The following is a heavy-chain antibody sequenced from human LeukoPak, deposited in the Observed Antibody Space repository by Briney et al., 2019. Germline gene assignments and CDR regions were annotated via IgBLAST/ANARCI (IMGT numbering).Heavy chain of an antibody. Sequence: GGSLRLSCAASGFTFSTYWMNWVRQAPGKGLEWVANIKEDGSEKYYGDSVKGRFTISRDNAKNSLYLQMNSLRAEDTAVYYCARDSSGYQWGQGTLVTVSS. J-gene: IGHJ4*02. D-gene: IGHD3-22*01. V-gene: IGHV3-7*01. CDR2: IKEDGSEK. CDR1: GFTFSTYW. CDR3: ARDSSGYQ.